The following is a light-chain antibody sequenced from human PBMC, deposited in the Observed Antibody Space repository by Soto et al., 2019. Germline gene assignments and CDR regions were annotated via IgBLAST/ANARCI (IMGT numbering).Light chain of an antibody. CDR1: QSISSY. CDR2: AAS. J-gene: IGKJ1*01. V-gene: IGKV1-39*01. CDR3: QQYNNWPWT. Sequence: DIQMTQSPSSLSASVGDRVTSTCRASQSISSYLNWYQQKPGKAPKLLIYAASSLQSGVPSRFSGSGSGTDFTLTISSLQSEDFAVYYCQQYNNWPWTFGQGTKVDIK.